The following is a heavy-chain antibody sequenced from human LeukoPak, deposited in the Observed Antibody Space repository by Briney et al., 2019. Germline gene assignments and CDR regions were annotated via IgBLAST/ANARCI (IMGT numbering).Heavy chain of an antibody. J-gene: IGHJ4*02. CDR1: GFTFSNYW. D-gene: IGHD2-15*01. CDR3: ARIGYSSASFDY. CDR2: IKQDGSVK. V-gene: IGHV3-7*01. Sequence: GGSLRLSCAASGFTFSNYWMSGVRQARGGGLEWVANIKQDGSVKYYVDSVKGRFTISRDNAKNSLYLQMNSLRAEDTAFYYCARIGYSSASFDYWGQGTLVTVSS.